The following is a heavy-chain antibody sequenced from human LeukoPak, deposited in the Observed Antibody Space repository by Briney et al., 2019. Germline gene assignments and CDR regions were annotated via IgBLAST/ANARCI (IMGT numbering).Heavy chain of an antibody. V-gene: IGHV3-23*01. Sequence: PGGSLRLSCAASGFTFSSYWMSWVRQAPGKGLEWVSAISGSGGSTYYADSVKGRFTISRDNSKNTLYLQMNSLRAEDTAVYYCAKVEDDYVWGSYRTFDYWGQGTLVTVSS. CDR1: GFTFSSYW. D-gene: IGHD3-16*02. J-gene: IGHJ4*02. CDR3: AKVEDDYVWGSYRTFDY. CDR2: ISGSGGST.